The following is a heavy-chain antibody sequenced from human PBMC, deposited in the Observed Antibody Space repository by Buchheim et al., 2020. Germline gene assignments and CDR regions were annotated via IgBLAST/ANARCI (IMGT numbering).Heavy chain of an antibody. CDR1: GFTFTNYA. V-gene: IGHV3-23*04. Sequence: EVQLVESGGGLVQPGGSLRLSCAASGFTFTNYAMSWLRQAPGRGLEWVLSISGSGGTIDYTDSVKGRFTISSDNSEHMVYLQMNSLRAEDTAVYYCAKEDTSDWGQGTL. CDR3: AKEDTSD. D-gene: IGHD2-2*01. J-gene: IGHJ4*02. CDR2: ISGSGGTI.